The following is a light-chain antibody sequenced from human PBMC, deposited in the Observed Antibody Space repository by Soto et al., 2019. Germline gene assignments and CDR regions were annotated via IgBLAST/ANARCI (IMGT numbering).Light chain of an antibody. J-gene: IGKJ1*01. V-gene: IGKV3-15*01. CDR3: QQYNNWPWT. CDR1: QSISGA. Sequence: EIVMTQSPATLSVSPGGRATLSCSASQSISGALAWYQQKPGQAPRLLIYGASTRATTFPARFSGSGSGTDFTLTISSLQSEDFAVYYCQQYNNWPWTFGQGTKVDIK. CDR2: GAS.